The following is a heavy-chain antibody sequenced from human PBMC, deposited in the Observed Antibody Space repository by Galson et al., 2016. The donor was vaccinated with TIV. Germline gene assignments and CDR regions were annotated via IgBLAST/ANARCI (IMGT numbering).Heavy chain of an antibody. Sequence: SVKVSCKASGYTFRIYAMHWVRQAPGQRLEWMGCINAGNDNTKYSQKFQGRVTITRDTPANKAYMELSSLRSEDTAVYYCARPPYCGGDCFKYDSWGQGTLVTVSS. CDR2: INAGNDNT. CDR3: ARPPYCGGDCFKYDS. J-gene: IGHJ4*02. CDR1: GYTFRIYA. V-gene: IGHV1-3*01. D-gene: IGHD2-21*01.